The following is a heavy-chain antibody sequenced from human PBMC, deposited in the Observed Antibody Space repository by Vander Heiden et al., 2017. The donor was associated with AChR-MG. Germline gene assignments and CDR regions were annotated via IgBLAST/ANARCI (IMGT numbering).Heavy chain of an antibody. CDR2: ISSSSSYI. Sequence: VQLVEPGGGLVKPGGSLRLSCAASGFTFSSYSMNWVRQAPGKGLEWVSSISSSSSYIYYADSVKGRFTISRDNAKNSLYLQMNSLRAEDTAVYYCARTLTHGGYFDYWGQGTLVTVSS. V-gene: IGHV3-21*01. CDR3: ARTLTHGGYFDY. CDR1: GFTFSSYS. J-gene: IGHJ4*02. D-gene: IGHD3-16*01.